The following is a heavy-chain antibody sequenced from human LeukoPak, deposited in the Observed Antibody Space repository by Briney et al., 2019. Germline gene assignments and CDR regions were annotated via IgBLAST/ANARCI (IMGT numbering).Heavy chain of an antibody. Sequence: ASVKVSCKASGYTFTSYDINWVRQATGQGLEWMGWMNPNSGNTGYAQKFQGRVTITRNTSISTAYMELSSLRSEDTAVYYCARGRPDDFWSGYAAFDIRGQGTMVTVSS. CDR2: MNPNSGNT. CDR3: ARGRPDDFWSGYAAFDI. J-gene: IGHJ3*02. D-gene: IGHD3-3*01. V-gene: IGHV1-8*03. CDR1: GYTFTSYD.